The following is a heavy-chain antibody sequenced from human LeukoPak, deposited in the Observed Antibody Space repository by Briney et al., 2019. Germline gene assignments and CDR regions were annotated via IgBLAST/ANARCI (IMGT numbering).Heavy chain of an antibody. CDR3: ARTMVRGVTSILFDY. CDR2: IPYDGSNK. Sequence: GGSLRLSCAASGFTFSSYAMHWVRQAPGKGLEWVAVIPYDGSNKYYADSVKGRFTISRDNSKNTLYLQMNSLRAEDTAVYYCARTMVRGVTSILFDYWGQGTLVTVSS. CDR1: GFTFSSYA. J-gene: IGHJ4*02. V-gene: IGHV3-30-3*01. D-gene: IGHD3-10*01.